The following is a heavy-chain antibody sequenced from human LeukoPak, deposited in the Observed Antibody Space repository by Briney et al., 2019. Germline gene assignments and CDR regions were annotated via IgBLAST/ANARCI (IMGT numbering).Heavy chain of an antibody. Sequence: PGGSLRLSCAASGFTFSSSGMHWVRQAPGKGLEWVSYISSSGSTIYYADSVKGRFTISRDNAKTSLYLQMNSLRAEDTAVYYCAELGITMIGGVWGKGTTVTISS. V-gene: IGHV3-48*03. J-gene: IGHJ6*04. D-gene: IGHD3-10*02. CDR2: ISSSGSTI. CDR3: AELGITMIGGV. CDR1: GFTFSSSG.